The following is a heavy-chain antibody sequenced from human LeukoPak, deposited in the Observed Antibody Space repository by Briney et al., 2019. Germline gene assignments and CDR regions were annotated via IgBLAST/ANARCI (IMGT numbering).Heavy chain of an antibody. CDR2: ITTSSSYI. V-gene: IGHV3-21*01. D-gene: IGHD3-22*01. CDR1: GFTFSSYS. Sequence: GGSLRLSCAASGFTFSSYSMNWVRQAPGRGLEWVSSITTSSSYIYYADSVKGRFTIPRDNAKNSLYLQMNSLRADDTAVYYCAREVWRDYYDSSGDFDYWGQGTLVTVSS. J-gene: IGHJ4*02. CDR3: AREVWRDYYDSSGDFDY.